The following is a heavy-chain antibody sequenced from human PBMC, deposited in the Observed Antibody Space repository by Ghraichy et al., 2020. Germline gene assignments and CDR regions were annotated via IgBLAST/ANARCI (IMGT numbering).Heavy chain of an antibody. V-gene: IGHV3-23*01. CDR3: AKASVIAAAGISLHFDY. Sequence: GGSLRLSCAASGFTFSSYAMSWVRQAPGKGLEWVSAISGSGGSTYYADSVKGRFTISRDNSKNTLYLQMNSLRAEDTAVYYCAKASVIAAAGISLHFDYWGQGTLVTVSS. J-gene: IGHJ4*02. CDR2: ISGSGGST. CDR1: GFTFSSYA. D-gene: IGHD6-13*01.